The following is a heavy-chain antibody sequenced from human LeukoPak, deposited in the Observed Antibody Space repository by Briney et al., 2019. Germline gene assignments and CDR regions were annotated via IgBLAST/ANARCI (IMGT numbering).Heavy chain of an antibody. Sequence: SWVRQAPGKGLEWVGRIKSKTDGGTTDYAAPVKGRFTISRDDSKNTLYLQMNSLKTEDTAVYYCTTDLVVVVIGYWGQGTLVTVSS. J-gene: IGHJ4*02. V-gene: IGHV3-15*01. CDR3: TTDLVVVVIGY. D-gene: IGHD3-22*01. CDR2: IKSKTDGGTT.